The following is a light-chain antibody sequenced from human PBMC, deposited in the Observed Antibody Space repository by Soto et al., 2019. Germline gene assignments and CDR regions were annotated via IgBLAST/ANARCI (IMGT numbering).Light chain of an antibody. Sequence: QSALTQPASVSGSPGRSITISCTGTSSDVGGYNYVSWYQQHPGKAPKLMIYEVSNRPSGVSNRFSGSKSGNTASLTISGLQAEDEADYYCSSYTSSSTLAVFGTGTKVTVL. V-gene: IGLV2-14*01. CDR3: SSYTSSSTLAV. J-gene: IGLJ1*01. CDR1: SSDVGGYNY. CDR2: EVS.